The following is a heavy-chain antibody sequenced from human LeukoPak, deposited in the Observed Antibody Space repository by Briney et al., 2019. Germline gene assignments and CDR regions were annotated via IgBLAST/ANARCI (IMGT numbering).Heavy chain of an antibody. D-gene: IGHD3-10*01. CDR1: GFTFSNAW. CDR2: IKSKADGETT. V-gene: IGHV3-15*01. Sequence: GGSLRLSCAASGFTFSNAWMNWVRQTPGKGLEWVGRIKSKADGETTDYAAPVKGRFTISRDDSKNTLYLQMNSLKTEDTAMYYCIKVFGEFGMDVWGQGTTVTVSS. J-gene: IGHJ6*02. CDR3: IKVFGEFGMDV.